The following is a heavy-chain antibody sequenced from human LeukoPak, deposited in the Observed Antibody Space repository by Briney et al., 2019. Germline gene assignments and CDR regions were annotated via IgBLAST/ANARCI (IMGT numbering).Heavy chain of an antibody. J-gene: IGHJ4*02. V-gene: IGHV3-23*01. CDR3: AKDAQGLVRGGIYFDF. CDR1: GFTFKTYA. CDR2: MSGSGSST. D-gene: IGHD6-19*01. Sequence: GGALRLSCAASGFTFKTYAMNWVRQVPGKGPEGVSSMSGSGSSTDHADSVKGRFTISRDNSKNTPYLQMHSLSAEDTALYYCAKDAQGLVRGGIYFDFWGQGSLVTVSS.